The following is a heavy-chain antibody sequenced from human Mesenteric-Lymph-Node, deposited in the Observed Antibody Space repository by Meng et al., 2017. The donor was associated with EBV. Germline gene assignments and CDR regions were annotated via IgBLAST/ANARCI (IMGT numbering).Heavy chain of an antibody. CDR3: AGASDISGYYGGLDY. J-gene: IGHJ4*02. Sequence: LEEAGPGLVKPSGTLSLTCTVSGGSITRTTWWNWVRQPPGKGLEWIGEIYHSGRTNCKPSLQSRVTMSVDKSQNHFSLKLTSVTAADTAVYYCAGASDISGYYGGLDYWGQGILVTVSS. CDR1: GGSITRTTW. V-gene: IGHV4-4*02. CDR2: IYHSGRT. D-gene: IGHD3-22*01.